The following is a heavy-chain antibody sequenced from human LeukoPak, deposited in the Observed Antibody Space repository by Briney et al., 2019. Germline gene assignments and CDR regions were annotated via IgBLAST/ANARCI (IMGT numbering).Heavy chain of an antibody. J-gene: IGHJ6*03. V-gene: IGHV3-23*01. Sequence: GGSLRLSCAASGFTFSSYGMHWVRQAPGKGLEWVSAISGSGGSTYYADSVKGRFTISRDNSKNTLYLQMNSLRAEDTAVYYCARDGIIAQKGRSPNNYYYMDVWGKGTTVTVSS. CDR3: ARDGIIAQKGRSPNNYYYMDV. D-gene: IGHD1-26*01. CDR2: ISGSGGST. CDR1: GFTFSSYG.